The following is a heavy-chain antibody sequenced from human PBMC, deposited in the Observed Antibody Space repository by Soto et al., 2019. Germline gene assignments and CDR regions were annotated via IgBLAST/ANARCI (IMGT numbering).Heavy chain of an antibody. Sequence: EVQLLESGGGLVQPGGSLRLSCAASGFTFSSYAMSWVRQAPGKGLEWVSAISGSGGSTYYADSVKGRFTISRDNSKNTLYLQMNSLRAEDTAVYYCAKEQRDCSSTSCPTGDYYYYGMDVWGQGTTVTVSS. V-gene: IGHV3-23*01. CDR1: GFTFSSYA. J-gene: IGHJ6*02. CDR2: ISGSGGST. D-gene: IGHD2-2*01. CDR3: AKEQRDCSSTSCPTGDYYYYGMDV.